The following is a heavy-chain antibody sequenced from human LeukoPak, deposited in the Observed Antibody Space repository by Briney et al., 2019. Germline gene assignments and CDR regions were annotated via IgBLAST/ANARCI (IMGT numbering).Heavy chain of an antibody. D-gene: IGHD1-26*01. CDR1: GDSFSGYY. Sequence: SETLSLTCTVSGDSFSGYYGSWIRQPPGKGLEWIGYFYTSANNNYNPSLKSRVTISVDTSKSQFSLKLSSVTAADTAVYFCTRDREHGTQDSWGQGTLVTVS. CDR3: TRDREHGTQDS. CDR2: FYTSANN. V-gene: IGHV4-4*09. J-gene: IGHJ4*02.